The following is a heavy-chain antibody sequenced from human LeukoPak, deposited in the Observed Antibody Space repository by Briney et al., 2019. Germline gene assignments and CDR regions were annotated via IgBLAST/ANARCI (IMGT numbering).Heavy chain of an antibody. D-gene: IGHD3-10*01. CDR2: ISGSGGST. CDR1: GFTFSSYA. J-gene: IGHJ4*02. Sequence: PGGSLRLSCAASGFTFSSYAMSWVRQAPGKGLEWVSAISGSGGSTYYADSVKGRFTISRDNSKNTLYLQMNSLRAEDTAVYYCARGLLGGSGSYYNIQTGVFDYWGQGTLVTVSS. CDR3: ARGLLGGSGSYYNIQTGVFDY. V-gene: IGHV3-23*01.